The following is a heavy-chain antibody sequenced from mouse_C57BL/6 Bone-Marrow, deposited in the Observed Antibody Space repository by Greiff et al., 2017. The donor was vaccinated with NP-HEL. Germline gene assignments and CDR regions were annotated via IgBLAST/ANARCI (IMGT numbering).Heavy chain of an antibody. CDR3: ARFGGYGAMDY. CDR2: ISYDGSN. CDR1: GYSITSGYY. V-gene: IGHV3-6*01. D-gene: IGHD1-1*02. J-gene: IGHJ4*01. Sequence: EVQRVESGPGLVKPSQSLSLTCSVTGYSITSGYYWNWIRQFPGNKLEWMGYISYDGSNNYNPSLKNRISITRDTSKNQFFLKLNSVTTEDTATYYCARFGGYGAMDYWGQGTSVTVSS.